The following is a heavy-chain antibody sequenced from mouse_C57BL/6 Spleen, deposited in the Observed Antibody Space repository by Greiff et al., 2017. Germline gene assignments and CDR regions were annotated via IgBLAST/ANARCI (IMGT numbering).Heavy chain of an antibody. J-gene: IGHJ2*01. D-gene: IGHD1-1*01. CDR2: IYPGSGST. CDR1: GYTFTSYW. Sequence: QVQLQQPGAELVKPGASVKMSCKASGYTFTSYWITWVKQRPGQGLEWIGDIYPGSGSTNYNEKFKSKATLTVDTSSSTAYMQLSSLTSEDSAVYDGASCPSYYGSSHDDFGGRGHAPTL. CDR3: ASCPSYYGSSHDDFGG. V-gene: IGHV1-55*01.